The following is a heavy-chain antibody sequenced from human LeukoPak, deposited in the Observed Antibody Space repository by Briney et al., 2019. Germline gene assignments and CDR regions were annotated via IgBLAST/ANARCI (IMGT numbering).Heavy chain of an antibody. J-gene: IGHJ4*02. V-gene: IGHV3-30-3*01. CDR3: ARRGFDWLSLDY. CDR2: ISYDGSNK. D-gene: IGHD3-9*01. Sequence: GGSLRLSCAASGFTFSSYAMHWVRQAPGKGLEWVAVISYDGSNKYYADSVKGRFTISRDNSKNTLYLQMNSLRAEDTAVYYRARRGFDWLSLDYWGQGTLVTVSS. CDR1: GFTFSSYA.